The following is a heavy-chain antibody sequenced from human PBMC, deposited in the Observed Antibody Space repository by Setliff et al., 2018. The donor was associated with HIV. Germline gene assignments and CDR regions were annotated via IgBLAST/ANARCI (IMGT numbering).Heavy chain of an antibody. V-gene: IGHV7-4-1*02. J-gene: IGHJ4*02. CDR3: ARVGSYWSTFDY. Sequence: VSVKVSCKASGYTLTTYGISWVRQAPGQGPEWMGWINTETGNPMYAQGFRGRLVFSLDTSVNTAYLQINSLKAEDTAMYYCARVGSYWSTFDYWGQGALVTVSS. CDR1: GYTLTTYG. D-gene: IGHD2-8*02. CDR2: INTETGNP.